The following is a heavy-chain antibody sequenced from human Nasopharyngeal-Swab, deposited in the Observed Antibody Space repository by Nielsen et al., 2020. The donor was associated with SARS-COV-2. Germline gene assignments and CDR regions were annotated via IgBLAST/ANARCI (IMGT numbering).Heavy chain of an antibody. CDR3: ARDPLSSWQAIGNWYFDL. Sequence: GESLKISCAASGFTFSSYGMNWVRQAPGKGLEWVSSVSSTSSYIYYADSLKGRFTISRDNAKNSLYLQLNSLRAEDTAVYYCARDPLSSWQAIGNWYFDLWGRGTLVTVSS. V-gene: IGHV3-21*01. J-gene: IGHJ2*01. CDR1: GFTFSSYG. CDR2: VSSTSSYI. D-gene: IGHD6-13*01.